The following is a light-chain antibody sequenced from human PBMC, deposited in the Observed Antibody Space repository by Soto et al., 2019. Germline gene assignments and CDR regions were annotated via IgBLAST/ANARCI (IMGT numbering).Light chain of an antibody. CDR3: SSYTSSSTSVV. CDR2: DVS. Sequence: QSALTQPASVSGSPGQSITISCTGTSSDVGGYNYVSWYQQHPGKAPKLMIYDVSNRPSGVSNRFSGSKSGNTASLTISGLQAEDEADYSCSSYTSSSTSVVFGGGTKPPS. J-gene: IGLJ2*01. V-gene: IGLV2-14*01. CDR1: SSDVGGYNY.